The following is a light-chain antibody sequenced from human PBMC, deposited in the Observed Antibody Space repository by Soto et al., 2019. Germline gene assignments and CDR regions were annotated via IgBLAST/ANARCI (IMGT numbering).Light chain of an antibody. CDR3: AAWDDSLNGWV. V-gene: IGLV1-44*01. J-gene: IGLJ3*02. CDR1: SSNIGSNT. CDR2: SDN. Sequence: QSVLTQPPSASGTPGQRVTISSSGGSSNIGSNTVNWYQQLPGTAPKLLIYSDNQRPSGVPDRFSGSKSGTSASLAISGLQSEDEADYYCAAWDDSLNGWVFGGGTKLTVL.